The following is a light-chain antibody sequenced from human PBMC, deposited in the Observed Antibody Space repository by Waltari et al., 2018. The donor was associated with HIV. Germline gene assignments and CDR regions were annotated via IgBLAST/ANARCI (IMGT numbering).Light chain of an antibody. Sequence: QSALTQPRSVSGSPGQSVTISCTGTSSEVGGYNYVSWYQQHPGRAPKLMIYDVSKRPSGVPDRFSGSKSGNTASLTISGLQAEDEADYYCCSYAGSYTFGVFGTGTKVTVL. CDR3: CSYAGSYTFGV. J-gene: IGLJ1*01. CDR2: DVS. V-gene: IGLV2-11*01. CDR1: SSEVGGYNY.